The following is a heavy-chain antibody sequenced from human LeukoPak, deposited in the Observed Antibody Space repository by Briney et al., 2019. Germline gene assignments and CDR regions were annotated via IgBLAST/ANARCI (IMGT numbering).Heavy chain of an antibody. V-gene: IGHV3-74*01. CDR3: AKTPLMTTVPYFDY. J-gene: IGHJ4*02. Sequence: GGSLRLSCAASGVTFSSYWMHWVRQAPGKGLVWVSRINSDGSSTSYADSVKGRFTISRDNAKNTVSLEMNSLRAEDTAVYYCAKTPLMTTVPYFDYWGQGTLVTVSS. CDR2: INSDGSST. CDR1: GVTFSSYW. D-gene: IGHD4-17*01.